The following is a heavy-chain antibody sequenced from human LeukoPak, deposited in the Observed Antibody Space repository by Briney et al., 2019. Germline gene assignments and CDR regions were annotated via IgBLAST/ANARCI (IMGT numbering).Heavy chain of an antibody. D-gene: IGHD4-17*01. CDR3: VKGGATVIDY. V-gene: IGHV3-74*01. CDR2: INSDGSST. J-gene: IGHJ4*02. CDR1: GFTFSNYW. Sequence: GGSLRLSCAASGFTFSNYWMHWVRQAPGKGLVWVSRINSDGSSTTSADSVKSRFTISRDNAKNTLYLQMNSLRAEDTAVYYCVKGGATVIDYWGQGTLVTVSS.